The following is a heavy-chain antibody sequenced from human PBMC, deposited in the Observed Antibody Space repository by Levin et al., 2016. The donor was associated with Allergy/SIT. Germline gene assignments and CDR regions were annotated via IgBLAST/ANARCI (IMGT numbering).Heavy chain of an antibody. V-gene: IGHV3-74*01. CDR3: ARDHGYDILTGYYYYGMDV. J-gene: IGHJ6*02. Sequence: GGSLRLSCAASGFTFSSYWMHWVRQAPGKGLVWVSRINSDGSSTSYADSVKGRFTISRDNAKNTLYLQMNSLRAEDTAVYYCARDHGYDILTGYYYYGMDVWGQGTTVTVSS. CDR2: INSDGSST. CDR1: GFTFSSYW. D-gene: IGHD3-9*01.